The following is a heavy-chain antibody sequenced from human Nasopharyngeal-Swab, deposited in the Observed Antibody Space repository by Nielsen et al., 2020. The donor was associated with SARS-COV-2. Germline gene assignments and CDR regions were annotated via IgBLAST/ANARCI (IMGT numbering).Heavy chain of an antibody. CDR3: ARDRGAYGSGSYIDY. D-gene: IGHD3-10*01. Sequence: LRLSCTVSGGSISSGGYYWSWIRQHPGKGLEWIGYIYYSGSTYYNPSLKSRVTISVDTSKNQFSLKLSSVTAADTAVYYCARDRGAYGSGSYIDYWGQGTLVTVSS. CDR1: GGSISSGGYY. J-gene: IGHJ4*02. CDR2: IYYSGST. V-gene: IGHV4-31*03.